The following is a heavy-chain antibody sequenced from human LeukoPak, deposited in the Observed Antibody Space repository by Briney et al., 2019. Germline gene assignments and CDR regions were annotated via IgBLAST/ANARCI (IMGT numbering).Heavy chain of an antibody. Sequence: GGSLRLSCAASGFTFSSYNMIWVRQAPGKGLEWVSSIGSSSSNIYYADSLRGRFTISRDNAKNSLYLQMNSLSAEDTGVYYCAREKGGLSPYFDYWGQGIPVTVSS. CDR2: IGSSSSNI. V-gene: IGHV3-21*01. CDR3: AREKGGLSPYFDY. CDR1: GFTFSSYN. D-gene: IGHD3-16*02. J-gene: IGHJ4*02.